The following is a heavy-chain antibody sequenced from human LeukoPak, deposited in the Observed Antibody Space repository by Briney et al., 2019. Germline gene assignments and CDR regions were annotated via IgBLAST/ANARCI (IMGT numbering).Heavy chain of an antibody. CDR2: IFPGDSET. CDR1: GYSFTSHW. J-gene: IGHJ3*02. Sequence: GESLKISCKGSGYSFTSHWIGWVRQMPGKGLEWMGIIFPGDSETRYSPSFQGQVTISADKSISTAYLQWSSLKASDTAMYYCARRYYYDSSGYYLAHDAFDIWGQGTMVTVSS. V-gene: IGHV5-51*01. CDR3: ARRYYYDSSGYYLAHDAFDI. D-gene: IGHD3-22*01.